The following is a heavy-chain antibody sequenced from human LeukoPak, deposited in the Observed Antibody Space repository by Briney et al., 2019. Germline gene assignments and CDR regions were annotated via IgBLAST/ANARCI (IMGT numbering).Heavy chain of an antibody. D-gene: IGHD2-15*01. CDR1: GGSISSRSYY. Sequence: SETLSLTCTVSGGSISSRSYYWGWIRQPPGKGLEWIGIIYYSGSTYSNPSLRTRVTISVYTSKNQFSLKLSSVTAADTAVYYCASFYCSGGSCYQYYYYYYMDVWGKGTTVTISS. CDR3: ASFYCSGGSCYQYYYYYYMDV. CDR2: IYYSGST. V-gene: IGHV4-39*01. J-gene: IGHJ6*03.